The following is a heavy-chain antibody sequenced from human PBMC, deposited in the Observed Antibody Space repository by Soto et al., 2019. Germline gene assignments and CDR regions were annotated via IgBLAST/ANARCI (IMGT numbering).Heavy chain of an antibody. Sequence: QVQLVESGGGVVQPGRSLRLSCAASGFTFSSYGMHWVRQAPGKGLEWVAVIWYDGSNKYYADSVKGRFTISRDNSKNTLYLQMNSLRAVDTAVYYCARTYYDFWSGYYNYFDYWGQGTLVTVSS. V-gene: IGHV3-33*01. J-gene: IGHJ4*02. CDR3: ARTYYDFWSGYYNYFDY. CDR2: IWYDGSNK. D-gene: IGHD3-3*01. CDR1: GFTFSSYG.